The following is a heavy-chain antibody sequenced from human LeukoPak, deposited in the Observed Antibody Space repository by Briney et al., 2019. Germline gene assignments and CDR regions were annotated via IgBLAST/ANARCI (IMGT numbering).Heavy chain of an antibody. Sequence: GGSLRLSCAASGFTFSNAWMSWVRQAPGKGLEWVGRIKSKTDGGTTDYAAPVKGRFTISRDDSKNTLYLQMNSLKTEDTAVYYCTTDGVVTATLFDYWGQGTLVTVSS. CDR2: IKSKTDGGTT. CDR3: TTDGVVTATLFDY. D-gene: IGHD2-21*02. J-gene: IGHJ4*02. V-gene: IGHV3-15*01. CDR1: GFTFSNAW.